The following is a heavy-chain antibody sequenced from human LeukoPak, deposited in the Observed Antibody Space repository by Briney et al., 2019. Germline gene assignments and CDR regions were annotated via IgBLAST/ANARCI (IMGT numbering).Heavy chain of an antibody. CDR1: GFTFSSYG. J-gene: IGHJ4*02. V-gene: IGHV3-30*18. D-gene: IGHD5-18*01. CDR2: ISYDGSNK. CDR3: AKSGYSYGYPRSYFDY. Sequence: GRSLRLSCAASGFTFSSYGMHWVRQAPGKGLEWVAVISYDGSNKYYVDSVKGRFTISRDNSKNTLYLQMNSLRAEDTAVYYCAKSGYSYGYPRSYFDYWGQGTLVTVSS.